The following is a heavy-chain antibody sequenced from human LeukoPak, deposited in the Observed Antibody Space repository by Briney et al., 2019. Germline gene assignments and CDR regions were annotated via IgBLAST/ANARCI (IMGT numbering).Heavy chain of an antibody. V-gene: IGHV1-69*05. CDR2: IIPIFGTA. CDR3: ARGAVGGYYYMDV. D-gene: IGHD3-16*01. Sequence: SVKVSCKASGGTFTSYAISWVRQAPGQGLEWMGGIIPIFGTANNAQKFQGRVTITTDESTSTAYMELSSLRSEDTAVYYCARGAVGGYYYMDVWGKGTTVTVSS. J-gene: IGHJ6*03. CDR1: GGTFTSYA.